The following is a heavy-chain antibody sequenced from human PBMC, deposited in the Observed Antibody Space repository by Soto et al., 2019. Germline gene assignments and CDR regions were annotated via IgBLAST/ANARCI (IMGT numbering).Heavy chain of an antibody. Sequence: QVQLVQSGAEVKKPGASVKVTCKASGYTFTSYDINWVRQATGQGLEWMGWMNPNSGNTGYAQKYQGRLTMTRNTSTSTAYRELSSLRSEDTAVYYCASLDILTGYSDYWGQGTLVTVSS. CDR2: MNPNSGNT. V-gene: IGHV1-8*01. D-gene: IGHD3-9*01. CDR1: GYTFTSYD. CDR3: ASLDILTGYSDY. J-gene: IGHJ4*02.